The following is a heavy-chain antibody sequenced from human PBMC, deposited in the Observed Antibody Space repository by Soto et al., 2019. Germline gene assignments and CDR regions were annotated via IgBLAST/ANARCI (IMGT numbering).Heavy chain of an antibody. J-gene: IGHJ4*02. Sequence: QVQLVQSGAEVKKPGASVKVSCKASGYTFTSYDINWVRQATGQGLEWMGWMNPNSGNTGYAQKFQGRVPMTRNTSISTAYMELSSLRSEDTAVYYCARGRAGTSWRLVTMVRGVRLYYFDYWGQGTLVTVSS. V-gene: IGHV1-8*01. D-gene: IGHD3-10*01. CDR2: MNPNSGNT. CDR1: GYTFTSYD. CDR3: ARGRAGTSWRLVTMVRGVRLYYFDY.